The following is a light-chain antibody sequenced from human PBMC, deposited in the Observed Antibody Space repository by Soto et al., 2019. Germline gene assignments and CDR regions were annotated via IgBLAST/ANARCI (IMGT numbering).Light chain of an antibody. Sequence: IEVTQSPSSLTASLGDRVTITCRASQTIGTYVNWYRQKSGAAPELLIYDASTLQSGVPSRFRGGASGTDFTLTISSLQLDDFATYYCQQCYNTPLTFGQVTKVHIK. CDR2: DAS. CDR1: QTIGTY. CDR3: QQCYNTPLT. V-gene: IGKV1-39*01. J-gene: IGKJ1*01.